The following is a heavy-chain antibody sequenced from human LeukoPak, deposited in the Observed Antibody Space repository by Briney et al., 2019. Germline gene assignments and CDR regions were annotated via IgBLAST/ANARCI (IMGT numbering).Heavy chain of an antibody. V-gene: IGHV3-30-3*01. CDR1: GFTFSSYA. D-gene: IGHD6-19*01. CDR2: ISYDGSNK. CDR3: ARDRGVAGNAEYFQH. Sequence: GRSLGLSCAASGFTFSSYAMHWVRQAPGKGLEWVAVISYDGSNKYYADSVKGRFTISRDNSKNTLYLQMNSLRAEDTAVYYCARDRGVAGNAEYFQHWGQGTLVTVSS. J-gene: IGHJ1*01.